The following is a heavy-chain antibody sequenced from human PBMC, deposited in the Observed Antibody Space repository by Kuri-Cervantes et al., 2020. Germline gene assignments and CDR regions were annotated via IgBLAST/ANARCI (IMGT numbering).Heavy chain of an antibody. CDR3: ARGNWEPLDF. J-gene: IGHJ4*02. CDR2: IDHHGRP. D-gene: IGHD7-27*01. V-gene: IGHV4-4*01. CDR1: GGSITNNNW. Sequence: TLSLTCAVSGGSITNNNWWSWVRQPPGKGLEWIGEIDHHGRPNYNPSLQSRATISMDRSKNQFSLKLTSVTAADTAVYCCARGNWEPLDFWGQGTLVTVSS.